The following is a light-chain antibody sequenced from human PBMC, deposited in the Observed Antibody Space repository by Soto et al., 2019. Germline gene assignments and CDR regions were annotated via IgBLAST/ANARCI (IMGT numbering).Light chain of an antibody. J-gene: IGKJ4*01. CDR2: DAS. Sequence: DIQMTQSPSSLSASVGDRVTITCQASQDISNYLTWYQQKPGKAPKLLIYDASNLETRVPSRFSGSESETDFTFQISSLQLEDIATYYCQQYDNLPSPSFGGGTKVEIK. CDR1: QDISNY. V-gene: IGKV1-33*01. CDR3: QQYDNLPSPS.